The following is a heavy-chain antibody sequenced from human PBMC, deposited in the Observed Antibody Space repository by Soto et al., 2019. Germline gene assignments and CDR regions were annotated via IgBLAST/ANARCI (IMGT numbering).Heavy chain of an antibody. CDR2: INHSGST. D-gene: IGHD6-13*01. CDR1: GGSFSGYD. J-gene: IGHJ4*02. V-gene: IGHV4-34*01. CDR3: ARGLRYSSSWFGY. Sequence: PSETLSLTCAVYGGSFSGYDWSWIRQPPGKGLEWIGEINHSGSTNYNPSLKSRVTISVDTSKNQFSLKLSSVTAADTAVYYCARGLRYSSSWFGYWGQGTLVTVSS.